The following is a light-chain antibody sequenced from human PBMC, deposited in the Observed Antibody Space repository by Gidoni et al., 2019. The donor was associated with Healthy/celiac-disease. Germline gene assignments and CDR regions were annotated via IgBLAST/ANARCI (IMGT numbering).Light chain of an antibody. J-gene: IGLJ1*01. V-gene: IGLV2-14*01. CDR2: EFS. Sequence: QSALTQPASVSGSPGQSITIPCTGTSSDVGGYNYFSWYQQHPGKAPKLMIYEFSNRPSGVSNRFSGSKSGNTASLTISGLQAEDEADYYCSSYTSSSTLDVFGTGTKVTVL. CDR1: SSDVGGYNY. CDR3: SSYTSSSTLDV.